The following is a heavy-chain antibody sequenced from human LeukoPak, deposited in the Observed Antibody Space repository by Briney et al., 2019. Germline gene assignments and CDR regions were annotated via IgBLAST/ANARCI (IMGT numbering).Heavy chain of an antibody. Sequence: SEALSLTCTVSGFSISSYYWNWLRQPPGKGLEWFGYIYYNGSTNYNPSLKSRVTISVDSSKNQFSLKLSSVTAADTAVYYCASSGDRLSAFGPWGQGTLVTVSS. CDR1: GFSISSYY. D-gene: IGHD7-27*01. J-gene: IGHJ5*02. CDR2: IYYNGST. CDR3: ASSGDRLSAFGP. V-gene: IGHV4-59*01.